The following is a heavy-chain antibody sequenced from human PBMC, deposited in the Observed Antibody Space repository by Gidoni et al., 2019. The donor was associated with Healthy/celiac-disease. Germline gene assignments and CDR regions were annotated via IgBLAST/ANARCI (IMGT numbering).Heavy chain of an antibody. CDR3: SSSTSCYGCFDY. D-gene: IGHD2-2*01. Sequence: EVQLVESGGVVVQPGGSLRLSCAASGFTFDDYTMHWVRQAPGKGLEWVSLISWDGGSTYYADSVKGRFTISRDNSKNSLYLQMNSLRTEDTALYYCSSSTSCYGCFDYWGQGTLVTVSS. CDR2: ISWDGGST. V-gene: IGHV3-43*01. CDR1: GFTFDDYT. J-gene: IGHJ4*02.